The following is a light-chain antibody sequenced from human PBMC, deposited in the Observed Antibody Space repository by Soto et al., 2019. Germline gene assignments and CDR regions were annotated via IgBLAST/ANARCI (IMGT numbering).Light chain of an antibody. CDR2: AAP. CDR3: QQLESYPST. CDR1: QGISNF. Sequence: IQLTQSPSSLSASVGNRVTITCRASQGISNFVAWYHKKPGKAPNLRIYAAPTLQSGVPSRFSGSGSGTDFPLTISSLQPEDFATSYCQQLESYPSTFGGGTKVDI. V-gene: IGKV1-9*01. J-gene: IGKJ4*01.